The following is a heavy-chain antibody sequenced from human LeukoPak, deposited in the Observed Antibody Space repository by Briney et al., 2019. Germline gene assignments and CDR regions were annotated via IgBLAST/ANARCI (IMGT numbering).Heavy chain of an antibody. CDR1: GFTFSSYE. CDR3: ARGRTYGLGGDY. D-gene: IGHD3-10*01. Sequence: PGGSLRLSCAASGFTFSSYEMNWVRQAPGKGLEGVSYISSSGSTIHYADSVQGRFTISRDSAKNSLYLQMNSLRDEDTAVYYCARGRTYGLGGDYWGQGTLVTVSS. CDR2: ISSSGSTI. V-gene: IGHV3-48*03. J-gene: IGHJ4*02.